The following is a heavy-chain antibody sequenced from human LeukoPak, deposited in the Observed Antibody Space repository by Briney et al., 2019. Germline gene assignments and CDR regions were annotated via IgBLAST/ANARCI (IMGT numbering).Heavy chain of an antibody. CDR2: INYSGST. Sequence: SETLSLTCTVSGGSISSSTYYWGWISQPPGKGLEWIGSINYSGSTFYNPSLKSRVTISVDTSKNQFSLILSSVTAADTAIYYCARREGSFDSWGQGTLVAVSS. CDR3: ARREGSFDS. D-gene: IGHD3-10*01. V-gene: IGHV4-39*07. CDR1: GGSISSSTYY. J-gene: IGHJ4*02.